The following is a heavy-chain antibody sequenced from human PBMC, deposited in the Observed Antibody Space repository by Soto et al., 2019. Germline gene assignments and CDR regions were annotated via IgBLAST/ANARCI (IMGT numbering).Heavy chain of an antibody. D-gene: IGHD6-13*01. Sequence: PGGSLRLSCAASGSTFSDYHMSWVRQAPGKGLEWLSYISSSSSYTNYADSVKGRFTISRDNAKNSLYLQMNSLRAEDTALYYCAKVSSSWYSGFFDLWGQGTLVTVSS. CDR2: ISSSSSYT. V-gene: IGHV3-11*05. CDR3: AKVSSSWYSGFFDL. J-gene: IGHJ4*02. CDR1: GSTFSDYH.